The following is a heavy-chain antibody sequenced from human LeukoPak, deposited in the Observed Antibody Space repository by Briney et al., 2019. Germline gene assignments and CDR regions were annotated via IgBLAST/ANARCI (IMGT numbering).Heavy chain of an antibody. V-gene: IGHV3-23*03. CDR3: ARGGRTLIDYGDYV. Sequence: QSGGSLRLSCAASGFTFSTYAMSWVRQAPGKGLEWVSVIYSGGSTYYADPVKGRFTISRHNSKNTLYLQMNSLRAEDAAVYYCARGGRTLIDYGDYVWGQGTLVTVSS. D-gene: IGHD4-17*01. J-gene: IGHJ4*02. CDR2: IYSGGST. CDR1: GFTFSTYA.